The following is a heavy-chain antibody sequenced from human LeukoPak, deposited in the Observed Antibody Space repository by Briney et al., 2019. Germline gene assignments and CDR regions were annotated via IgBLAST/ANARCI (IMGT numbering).Heavy chain of an antibody. D-gene: IGHD6-19*01. Sequence: GGSLRLSCAVSGFNFSTYNMNWVRQAPGKGLEWVANIKQDGSEKYYVDSVKGRFTISRDNAKNSLYLQMNSLRAEDTAVYYCARDFGTIAVAGIMDYWGQGTLVTVSS. CDR1: GFNFSTYN. V-gene: IGHV3-7*01. CDR2: IKQDGSEK. J-gene: IGHJ4*02. CDR3: ARDFGTIAVAGIMDY.